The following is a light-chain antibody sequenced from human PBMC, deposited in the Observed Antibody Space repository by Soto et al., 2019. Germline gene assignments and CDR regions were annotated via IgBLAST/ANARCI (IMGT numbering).Light chain of an antibody. CDR3: SAYTSSTTPYV. CDR1: SSDVGGYNY. CDR2: EVS. Sequence: QSVLTQPASVSGCPGQSSTMSCTGTSSDVGGYNYVSWYQQHPGKAPKLMIYEVSNRASGVSNRFSGSKSGNTASLTISGLQAEDEADYYCSAYTSSTTPYVFGTGTKGTVL. V-gene: IGLV2-14*01. J-gene: IGLJ1*01.